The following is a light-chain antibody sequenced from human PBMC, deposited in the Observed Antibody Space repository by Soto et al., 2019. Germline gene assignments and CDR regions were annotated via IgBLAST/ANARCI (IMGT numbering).Light chain of an antibody. V-gene: IGKV3-20*01. CDR1: QSVSSSY. J-gene: IGKJ4*01. CDR3: QQYGSSPFLT. Sequence: EIVLTQSPGTLSLSPGERATLSCRASQSVSSSYLAWYQQKPGQAPRLLIYGASSRATGIPDRFSGSASGTDVSITISRLEPEDFAVYYCQQYGSSPFLTFGGGTKVEIK. CDR2: GAS.